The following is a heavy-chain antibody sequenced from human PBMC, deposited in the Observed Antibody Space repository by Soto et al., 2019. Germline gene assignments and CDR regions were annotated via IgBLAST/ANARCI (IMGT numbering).Heavy chain of an antibody. J-gene: IGHJ6*02. CDR1: GFTFSSYG. Sequence: LRLSCAASGFTFSSYGMHWVRQAPGKGLEWVAVISYDGSNKYYADSVKGRFTISRDNSKNTLYLQMNSLRAEDTAVYYCANSELSFGMDVWGQGTTVTVSS. CDR3: ANSELSFGMDV. CDR2: ISYDGSNK. D-gene: IGHD1-7*01. V-gene: IGHV3-30*18.